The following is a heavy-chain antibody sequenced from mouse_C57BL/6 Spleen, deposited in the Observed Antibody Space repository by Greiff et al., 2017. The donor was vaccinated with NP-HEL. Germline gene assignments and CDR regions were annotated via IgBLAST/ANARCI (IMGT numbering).Heavy chain of an antibody. CDR2: IRLKSDNYAT. Sequence: EVKLMESGGGLVQPGGSMKLSCVASGFTFSNYWMNWVRQSPEKGLEWVAQIRLKSDNYATHYAKSVKGRFTISRDDSKSSVYLQMNNLRAEDTGIYYCGKGNAMDYWGQGTSVTVSS. CDR1: GFTFSNYW. V-gene: IGHV6-3*01. CDR3: GKGNAMDY. J-gene: IGHJ4*01.